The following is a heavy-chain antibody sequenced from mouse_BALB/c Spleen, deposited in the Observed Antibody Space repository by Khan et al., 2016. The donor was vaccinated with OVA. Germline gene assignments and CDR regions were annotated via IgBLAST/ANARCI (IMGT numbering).Heavy chain of an antibody. V-gene: IGHV1-77*01. CDR2: IYPGSNNT. CDR3: AREWGAWFPY. Sequence: QVQLQQSGAELARPGASVKLSCKASGYTFTDYNINWVKQRTGQGLEWIGEIYPGSNNTYYNEKFKGKATLTADKSSSTAYMQLSSLTSEDSAVYVCAREWGAWFPYGGQGTLVTVSA. J-gene: IGHJ3*01. CDR1: GYTFTDYN.